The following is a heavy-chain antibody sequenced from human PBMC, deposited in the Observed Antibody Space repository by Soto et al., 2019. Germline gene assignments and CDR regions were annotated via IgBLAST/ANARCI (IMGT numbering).Heavy chain of an antibody. J-gene: IGHJ3*01. D-gene: IGHD4-17*01. Sequence: EVQLVESGGGLVQPGGSLRLSCAASGFDVSSNYMSWVRQAPGKGLEWVSLIYSGGTTYYADSVKGRFTISRHSSKNTLELQMNSLRVEDTAVYYCAGRTYGWGQGTMVTVSA. CDR2: IYSGGTT. CDR3: AGRTYG. CDR1: GFDVSSNY. V-gene: IGHV3-53*04.